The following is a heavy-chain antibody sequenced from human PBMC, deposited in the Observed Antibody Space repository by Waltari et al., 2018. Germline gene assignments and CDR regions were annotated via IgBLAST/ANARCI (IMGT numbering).Heavy chain of an antibody. V-gene: IGHV4-34*01. CDR1: GGSFSGYH. Sequence: QVQLQQWGAGLLKPSETLSLTCAVYGGSFSGYHWSWIRQPPGKGLEWIGEINHSGSTSYNPSLKIRVTISVDTSKNQFSLKLSSVTAADTAVYYCARVTFDSRHYGMDVWGQGTTVTVSS. CDR2: INHSGST. D-gene: IGHD3-22*01. J-gene: IGHJ6*02. CDR3: ARVTFDSRHYGMDV.